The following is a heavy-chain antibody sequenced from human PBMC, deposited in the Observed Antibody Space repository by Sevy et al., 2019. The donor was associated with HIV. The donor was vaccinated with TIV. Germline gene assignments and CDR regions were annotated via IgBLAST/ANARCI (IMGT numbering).Heavy chain of an antibody. CDR3: GEWGGDYYDGSGYFDY. V-gene: IGHV3-23*01. D-gene: IGHD3-22*01. CDR2: ITGSGGST. CDR1: GFTFSSYA. Sequence: GGSLRLSCAASGFTFSSYAMRWVRQAPGKGLEWVSAITGSGGSTYYADSVKGRFTISRDNSKNTLYLQMNSLRADDTAVYYCGEWGGDYYDGSGYFDYWGQGTLVTVSS. J-gene: IGHJ4*02.